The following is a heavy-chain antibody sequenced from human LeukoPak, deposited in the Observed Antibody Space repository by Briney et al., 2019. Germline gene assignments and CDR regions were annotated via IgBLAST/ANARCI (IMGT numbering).Heavy chain of an antibody. V-gene: IGHV1-18*01. D-gene: IGHD2-21*02. CDR3: ARDRPVVVTSYYGMDV. Sequence: ASVKVSCKASGYTFTSYGISWVRQAPGQGLEWMGWISAYNGNTNYAQKLQGRVTMTTDTSTGTAYMELRSLRSDDTAVYYCARDRPVVVTSYYGMDVWGQGTTVTVSS. CDR2: ISAYNGNT. CDR1: GYTFTSYG. J-gene: IGHJ6*02.